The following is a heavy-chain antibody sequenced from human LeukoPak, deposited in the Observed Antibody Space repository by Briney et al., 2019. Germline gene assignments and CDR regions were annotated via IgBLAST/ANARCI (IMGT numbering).Heavy chain of an antibody. Sequence: ASVKVSCKASGYTFTSYDINWVRQATGQGLEWMGWMNPNSGNTGYAQKLQGRVTITRNTSISTAYMELSSLRSEDTAVYYCARGRAPGYCSSTSCYSNWFDPWGQGTLVTVSS. D-gene: IGHD2-2*01. J-gene: IGHJ5*02. V-gene: IGHV1-8*03. CDR3: ARGRAPGYCSSTSCYSNWFDP. CDR2: MNPNSGNT. CDR1: GYTFTSYD.